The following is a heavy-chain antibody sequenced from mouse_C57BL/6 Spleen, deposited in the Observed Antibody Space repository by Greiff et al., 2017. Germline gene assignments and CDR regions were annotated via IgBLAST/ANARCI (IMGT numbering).Heavy chain of an antibody. Sequence: VQLMESGPELVKPGASVKIPCKASGYTFTDYNMDWVQQSHGKSLEWIGDINPNNGGTIYNQKFKGKATLTVDKTSSTAYMELRSLTSEDTAVDYCERDGFAYWGQGTLVTVSA. CDR3: ERDGFAY. CDR2: INPNNGGT. J-gene: IGHJ3*01. CDR1: GYTFTDYN. V-gene: IGHV1-18*01.